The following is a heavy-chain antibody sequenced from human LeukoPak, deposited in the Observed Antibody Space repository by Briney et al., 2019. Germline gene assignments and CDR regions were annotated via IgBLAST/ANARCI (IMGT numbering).Heavy chain of an antibody. D-gene: IGHD2-21*02. CDR3: ARMVPATSNWFDP. CDR2: ISYSGST. CDR1: SGSISNYY. V-gene: IGHV4-59*08. J-gene: IGHJ5*02. Sequence: PSETLSLTCTFSSGSISNYYWSWIRQPPGKGLEWIGYISYSGSTNYNPSLRSRVTISEDTSKNQFSLKLNSVTAADTAVYYCARMVPATSNWFDPWGQGTLVTVSS.